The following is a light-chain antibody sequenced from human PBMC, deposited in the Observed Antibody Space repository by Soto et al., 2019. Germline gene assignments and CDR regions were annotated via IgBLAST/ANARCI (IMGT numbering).Light chain of an antibody. V-gene: IGLV1-44*01. CDR1: SSNVGSNT. J-gene: IGLJ2*01. CDR3: AVWDDTLKAVV. Sequence: QSVVTQPPSASGTPGQRVTISCSGSSSNVGSNTVDWYQLLPGTAPKLLIYHNNQRPSGVPDRLSGSKSGTSASLAISGLQSEHEADYYCAVWDDTLKAVVFGGGTKVTVL. CDR2: HNN.